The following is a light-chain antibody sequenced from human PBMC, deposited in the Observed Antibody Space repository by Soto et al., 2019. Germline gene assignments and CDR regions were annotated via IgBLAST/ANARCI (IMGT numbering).Light chain of an antibody. Sequence: QSALTQPASVSGSPGQSITISCTGTSSDVGGYNYVSWYQQHPGKAPKLMIYDVSNRPSGVYDRFSGSKSGNTASLTISGRRAADEADYYCSSYTSSSRVVFGGGTKLT. CDR1: SSDVGGYNY. V-gene: IGLV2-14*01. CDR3: SSYTSSSRVV. CDR2: DVS. J-gene: IGLJ2*01.